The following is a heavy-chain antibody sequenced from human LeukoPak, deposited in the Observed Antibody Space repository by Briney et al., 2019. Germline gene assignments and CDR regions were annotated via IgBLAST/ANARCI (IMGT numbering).Heavy chain of an antibody. J-gene: IGHJ4*02. CDR2: SSRSSVST. CDR3: ARGMSPSSGKYYFDY. CDR1: GFTFISYA. Sequence: PGGSLTLSCPASGFTFISYAMNWVRQAPGKGLDWVSSSSRSSVSTYYADSVKGRFTISVDNSKNTLYLKLNCLRAEDTAVYYCARGMSPSSGKYYFDYWGQGTLVTVSS. D-gene: IGHD6-19*01. V-gene: IGHV3-23*01.